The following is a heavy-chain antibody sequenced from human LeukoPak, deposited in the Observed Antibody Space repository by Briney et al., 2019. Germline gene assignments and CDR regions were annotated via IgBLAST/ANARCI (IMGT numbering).Heavy chain of an antibody. CDR3: AGRRVLDASFDY. CDR1: GFTFSYYW. J-gene: IGHJ4*02. Sequence: QPGGSLRLSCAASGFTFSYYWMHWVRQAPGKGLVWVSRIDSDGRSTRYADSVKGRFTISRDNSKNTLFLQMNRLRAEDTAVYYCAGRRVLDASFDYWGQGTLVTVSS. CDR2: IDSDGRST. V-gene: IGHV3-74*01. D-gene: IGHD3-16*01.